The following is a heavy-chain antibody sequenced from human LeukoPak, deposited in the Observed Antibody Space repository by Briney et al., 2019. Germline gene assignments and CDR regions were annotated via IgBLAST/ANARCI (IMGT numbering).Heavy chain of an antibody. CDR2: IYHSGST. Sequence: IPSQTLSLTCAVSGGSISSGGYSWSWIRQPPGKGLEWIGYIYHSGSTYYNPSLKSRVTISVDRSKNQFSRKLSSVTAADTAVYYCARGGTYYDFWSGYYPYYFDYWGQGTPVTVSS. J-gene: IGHJ4*02. CDR3: ARGGTYYDFWSGYYPYYFDY. CDR1: GGSISSGGYS. D-gene: IGHD3-3*01. V-gene: IGHV4-30-2*01.